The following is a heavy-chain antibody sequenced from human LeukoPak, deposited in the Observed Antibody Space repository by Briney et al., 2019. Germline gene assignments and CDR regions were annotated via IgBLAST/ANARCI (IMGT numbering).Heavy chain of an antibody. CDR1: GFTFSSYA. D-gene: IGHD2-8*01. Sequence: GGSLRLSCAASGFTFSSYAMQWVRQAPGKGLEYVSAITSNGGSTYYADSVKGRFTVSRDNSKNTLYLQMSSLRVEDTAVYYCVSVRSLDYWGQGTLVTVSS. CDR2: ITSNGGST. V-gene: IGHV3-64D*06. CDR3: VSVRSLDY. J-gene: IGHJ4*02.